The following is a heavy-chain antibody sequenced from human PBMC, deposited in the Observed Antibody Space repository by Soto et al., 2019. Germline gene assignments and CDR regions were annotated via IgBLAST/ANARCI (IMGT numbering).Heavy chain of an antibody. CDR2: IYRSGTA. CDR3: AREGSYHYFDY. V-gene: IGHV4-31*11. D-gene: IGHD1-26*01. Sequence: SETLSLTCDVSGDSISRGGYYWTWIRQSPGKGLEWIGNIYRSGTASYNPSLKSRLTISVDTSENKFFLKLTSVTAADTAMYYCAREGSYHYFDYWGQGALVTVSS. J-gene: IGHJ4*02. CDR1: GDSISRGGYY.